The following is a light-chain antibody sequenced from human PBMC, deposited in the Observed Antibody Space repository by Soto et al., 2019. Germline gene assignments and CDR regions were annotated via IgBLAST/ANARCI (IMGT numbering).Light chain of an antibody. J-gene: IGKJ1*01. CDR3: QRYFSTPWT. V-gene: IGKV4-1*01. CDR1: QSLFYSSNNKDY. Sequence: DIVMTQSPDSLAVSLGERATINCKSSQSLFYSSNNKDYLAWYQQKPGQPPRLLIYWASTRESGVPERFSGSGSGTDFTLTVSSLRAEDVAVYYCQRYFSTPWTFGQGTKVEIK. CDR2: WAS.